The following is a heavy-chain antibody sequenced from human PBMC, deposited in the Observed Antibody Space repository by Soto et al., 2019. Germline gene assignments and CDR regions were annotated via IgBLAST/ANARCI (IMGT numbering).Heavy chain of an antibody. V-gene: IGHV3-66*01. Sequence: LRLSCAAAGVTVSSNYMSWVRQAPGNGLEWVSVVHSGGNTYYADSVKGRFTISRDISKNTLYLQMNSLRAEDTAVYYCARAPYSSSWYTFDPRGQGTLVTVSS. CDR2: VHSGGNT. J-gene: IGHJ5*02. CDR3: ARAPYSSSWYTFDP. CDR1: GVTVSSNY. D-gene: IGHD6-13*01.